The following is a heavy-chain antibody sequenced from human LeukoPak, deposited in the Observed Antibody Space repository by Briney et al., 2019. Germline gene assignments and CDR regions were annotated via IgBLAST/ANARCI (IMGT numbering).Heavy chain of an antibody. CDR1: GFTVSSNY. Sequence: SGGSLRLSCAASGFTVSSNYMSWVRQAPGKGLEWVSVIYSGGSTYYADSVKGRFTISRDNSKNTLYLQMNSLRAEDTAVYYCARDGSLYCSSTSCYAHWGQGTLVTVSS. CDR3: ARDGSLYCSSTSCYAH. D-gene: IGHD2-2*01. CDR2: IYSGGST. J-gene: IGHJ4*02. V-gene: IGHV3-66*01.